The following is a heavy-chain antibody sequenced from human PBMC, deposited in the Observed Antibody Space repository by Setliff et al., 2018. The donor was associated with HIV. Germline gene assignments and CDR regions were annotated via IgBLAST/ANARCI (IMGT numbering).Heavy chain of an antibody. V-gene: IGHV4-59*01. CDR2: IHYSGNT. D-gene: IGHD3-10*01. CDR3: ARVSRLGDSYGYYYYYMDV. Sequence: KTSETLSLTCTVSGGSISTYSWSWIRQPPGKGLEWIGYIHYSGNTKYNPSLKSRVAISLDTSKKQFSLKLSSVTAADTSVYYCARVSRLGDSYGYYYYYMDVWGKGTTVTVSS. J-gene: IGHJ6*03. CDR1: GGSISTYS.